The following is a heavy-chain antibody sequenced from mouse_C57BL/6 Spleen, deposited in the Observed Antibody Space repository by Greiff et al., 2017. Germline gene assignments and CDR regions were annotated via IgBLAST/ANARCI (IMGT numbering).Heavy chain of an antibody. Sequence: QVQLKESGAALVRPGASVKLSCKASGYTFTDYYINWVKQRPGQGLEWIARIYPGSGNTYYNEKFKGKATLTAEKSSGTAYMQLSSLTSEDSAVYFCAAVVEGTSAMDYWGQGTSVTVSS. J-gene: IGHJ4*01. CDR1: GYTFTDYY. V-gene: IGHV1-76*01. CDR3: AAVVEGTSAMDY. CDR2: IYPGSGNT. D-gene: IGHD1-1*01.